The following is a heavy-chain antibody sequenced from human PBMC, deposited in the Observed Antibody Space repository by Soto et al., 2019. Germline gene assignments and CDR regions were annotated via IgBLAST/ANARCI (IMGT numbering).Heavy chain of an antibody. CDR2: INPNSGGT. J-gene: IGHJ5*02. D-gene: IGHD2-15*01. Sequence: GASVKVSCKASGYTFTGYYMHWVRQAPGQGLEWMGWINPNSGGTNYAQKFQGWVTMTRDTSISTAYMELSRLRSDDTAVYYCAREARYCSGGSCKHRSRYWFDPWGQGTLVTVSS. CDR1: GYTFTGYY. CDR3: AREARYCSGGSCKHRSRYWFDP. V-gene: IGHV1-2*04.